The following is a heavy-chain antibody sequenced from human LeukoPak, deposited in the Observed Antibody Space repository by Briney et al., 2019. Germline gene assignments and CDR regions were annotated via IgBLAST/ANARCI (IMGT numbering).Heavy chain of an antibody. CDR1: GYTFTRYY. Sequence: ASVKVSCKASGYTFTRYYMHWVRQAPGQGLGWRGWINPNSGATHHPQNSQGRFTMTRDTSISTAYMELTRLRSDATAVYYCARDLGTYYYDFDYWGQGTLVTVSS. J-gene: IGHJ4*02. CDR2: INPNSGAT. D-gene: IGHD3-10*01. V-gene: IGHV1-2*02. CDR3: ARDLGTYYYDFDY.